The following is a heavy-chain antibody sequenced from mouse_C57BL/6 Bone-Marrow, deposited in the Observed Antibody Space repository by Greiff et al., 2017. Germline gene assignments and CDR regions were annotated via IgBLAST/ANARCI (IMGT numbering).Heavy chain of an antibody. J-gene: IGHJ1*03. D-gene: IGHD1-1*01. CDR3: ARGRYDYGSSYGWYFDV. CDR1: GYTFTSYG. Sequence: HVQLQQSGAELARPGASVKLSCKASGYTFTSYGISWVKQRTGQGIEWIGEIYPRSGNTYYNAKFKGKATLTSDKSSSTAYMELRSLASEDSGVYVCARGRYDYGSSYGWYFDVWGTGTTVTVSS. CDR2: IYPRSGNT. V-gene: IGHV1-81*01.